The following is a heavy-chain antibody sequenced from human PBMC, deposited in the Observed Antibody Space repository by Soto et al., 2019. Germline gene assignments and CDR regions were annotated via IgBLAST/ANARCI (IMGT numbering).Heavy chain of an antibody. Sequence: ASVKVSCKASGYTFTSYAMHWVRQAPGQRLEWMGWINAGNGNTKYSQKFQGRVTITRDTSASTAYMELSSLRSEDTAVYYCAREMYRELPKRGLDYWGQGTLVTVSS. CDR2: INAGNGNT. D-gene: IGHD1-26*01. J-gene: IGHJ4*02. V-gene: IGHV1-3*01. CDR3: AREMYRELPKRGLDY. CDR1: GYTFTSYA.